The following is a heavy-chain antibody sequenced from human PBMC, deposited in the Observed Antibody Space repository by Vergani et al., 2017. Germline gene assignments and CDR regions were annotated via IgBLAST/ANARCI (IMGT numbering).Heavy chain of an antibody. Sequence: DVHLAESGGGFFQPGGSLRLSCSASGFSFNSYWMHWVRQVPGKGLLWVSRIKSDGSITAYADSVKGRFNISRDNAQNTLYLQMNSLRVEDTGVYYCARARCMETCYMSNWLDSWGQGTLVTVSS. V-gene: IGHV3-74*03. CDR1: GFSFNSYW. CDR2: IKSDGSIT. CDR3: ARARCMETCYMSNWLDS. J-gene: IGHJ5*01. D-gene: IGHD3-9*01.